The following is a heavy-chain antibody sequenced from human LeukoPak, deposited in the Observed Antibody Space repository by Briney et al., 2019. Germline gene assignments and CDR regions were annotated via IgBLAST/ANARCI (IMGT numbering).Heavy chain of an antibody. CDR3: ARDYGSGSSPTFDY. CDR1: GFTFSSYD. J-gene: IGHJ4*02. Sequence: GGSLRLSCAASGFTFSSYDMHWVRQATGKSLEWVSAIGAAGDTYYPGSVKGRFTISRENAKNSLYLQMNSLRAGDTAVYYCARDYGSGSSPTFDYWGRGTLVTVSS. V-gene: IGHV3-13*01. D-gene: IGHD3-10*01. CDR2: IGAAGDT.